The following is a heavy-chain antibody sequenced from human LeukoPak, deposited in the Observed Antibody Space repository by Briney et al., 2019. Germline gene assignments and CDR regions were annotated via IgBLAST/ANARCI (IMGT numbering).Heavy chain of an antibody. D-gene: IGHD3-10*01. CDR1: GFTFSSYS. J-gene: IGHJ4*02. Sequence: PGGSLRLSCAASGFTFSSYSVNWVRQAPGKGLEWVSSISSSSSYIYYADSVKGRFTISRDNAKNSLYLQMNSLRAEDTAVYYCARDGAITMIRGPLDYWGQGTLVTVSS. CDR3: ARDGAITMIRGPLDY. CDR2: ISSSSSYI. V-gene: IGHV3-21*01.